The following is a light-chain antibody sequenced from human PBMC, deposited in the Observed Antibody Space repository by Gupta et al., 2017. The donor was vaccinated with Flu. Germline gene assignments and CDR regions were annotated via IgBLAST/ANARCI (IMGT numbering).Light chain of an antibody. CDR2: GNS. V-gene: IGLV1-40*01. J-gene: IGLJ2*01. Sequence: QSVLTPPPSVSGAPGQRVTISSPGSSSNIGAGYDVHWYQQLPGTAPKLLIYGNSNRPSGVPDRFSGSKSGTSASLAITGLQAEDEADYYCQSYDSSLSGSVFGGGTKLTVL. CDR1: SSNIGAGYD. CDR3: QSYDSSLSGSV.